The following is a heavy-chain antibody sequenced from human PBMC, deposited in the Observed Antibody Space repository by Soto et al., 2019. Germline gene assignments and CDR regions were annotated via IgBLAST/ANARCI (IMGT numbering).Heavy chain of an antibody. CDR2: ISAYNGNT. V-gene: IGHV1-18*04. D-gene: IGHD3-9*01. CDR3: ARDPGYYDILTGYYTRGNWFDP. Sequence: WASVKVSCKASGYTFTSYGISWVRQAPGQGLEWMGWISAYNGNTNYAQKLQGRVTMTTNTSTSTAYMELRSLRSDDTAVYYCARDPGYYDILTGYYTRGNWFDPWGQGTLVTVSS. CDR1: GYTFTSYG. J-gene: IGHJ5*02.